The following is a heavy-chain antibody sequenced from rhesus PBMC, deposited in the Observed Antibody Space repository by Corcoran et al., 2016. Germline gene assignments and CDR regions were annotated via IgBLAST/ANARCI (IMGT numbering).Heavy chain of an antibody. CDR2: IYGSGSST. Sequence: QLQLQESGPGLVKPSETLSVTCAVSGGSISSSYWSWIRQAPGKGLECIGYIYGSGSSTNYNPSLKRLVTLSVDTSKNQRSLKLSSVTTADTAVDYCARGSSGRFDYWGQGALVTVSS. CDR1: GGSISSSY. V-gene: IGHV4-169*01. CDR3: ARGSSGRFDY. J-gene: IGHJ4*01. D-gene: IGHD6-31*01.